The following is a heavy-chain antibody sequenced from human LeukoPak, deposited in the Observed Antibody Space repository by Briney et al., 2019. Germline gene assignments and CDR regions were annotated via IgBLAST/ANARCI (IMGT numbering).Heavy chain of an antibody. CDR3: AKDPDSSGFSNWFDP. V-gene: IGHV3-23*01. D-gene: IGHD3-22*01. Sequence: GGSLRLSCAVSGFTFSTYSMTWVRQAPGRGLEWVSVISDSGAGTYYADSMKGRFTISRDNSKNMLYLQMNSLRAEDTAVYYCAKDPDSSGFSNWFDPWGQGTLVTVSA. J-gene: IGHJ5*02. CDR1: GFTFSTYS. CDR2: ISDSGAGT.